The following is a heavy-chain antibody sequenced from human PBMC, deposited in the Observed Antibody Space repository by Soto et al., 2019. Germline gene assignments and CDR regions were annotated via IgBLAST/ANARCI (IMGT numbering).Heavy chain of an antibody. Sequence: SVKVSCKASGGTFSSYAISWVRQAPGQGLEWMGGIIPIFGTANYAQKFQGRVTIIADKSTSTAYMELSSLRSEDTAVYYCARRFLPPGWFDPWGQGTLVTVSS. V-gene: IGHV1-69*06. CDR3: ARRFLPPGWFDP. CDR1: GGTFSSYA. J-gene: IGHJ5*02. CDR2: IIPIFGTA. D-gene: IGHD3-3*01.